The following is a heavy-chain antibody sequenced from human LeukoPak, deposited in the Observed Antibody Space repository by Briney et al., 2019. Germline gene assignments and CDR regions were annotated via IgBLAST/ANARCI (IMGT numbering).Heavy chain of an antibody. CDR3: AKYCSGATCSGY. D-gene: IGHD2-15*01. CDR2: IKDSGDTT. V-gene: IGHV3-23*01. CDR1: GFTLSSYA. Sequence: GGSLRLSCAASGFTLSSYAMCWVRQAPGKGLEWVSAIKDSGDTTYYADSVKGRFTISRDNSKNTLYLQMNSLRAEDTAIYYCAKYCSGATCSGYWGQGTLVTVSS. J-gene: IGHJ4*02.